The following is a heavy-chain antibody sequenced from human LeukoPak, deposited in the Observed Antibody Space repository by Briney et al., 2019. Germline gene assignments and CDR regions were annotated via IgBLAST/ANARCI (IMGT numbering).Heavy chain of an antibody. CDR2: ISYDGSTK. J-gene: IGHJ4*02. D-gene: IGHD3-22*01. CDR3: AREGYYDSSGYSDAGIDY. CDR1: GFTFSNAW. Sequence: GGSLRLSCAASGFTFSNAWMTWVRQAPGKGLEWVAVISYDGSTKYYADSMKGRFTISRDNSKNTLYLQMNSLRAEDTAVYYCAREGYYDSSGYSDAGIDYWGQGSLVTVSS. V-gene: IGHV3-30*03.